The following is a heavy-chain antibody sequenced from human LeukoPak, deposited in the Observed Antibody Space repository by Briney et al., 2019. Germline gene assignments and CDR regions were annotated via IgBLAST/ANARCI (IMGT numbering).Heavy chain of an antibody. J-gene: IGHJ5*02. D-gene: IGHD6-19*01. V-gene: IGHV3-30-3*01. CDR1: GFTFSSYA. Sequence: PGGSLRLSCAASGFTFSSYAMHWVRQAPGKGLEWVAVISYDGSNKYYADSVKGRFTISRDNSKNTLYLQMNSLRAEGTAVYYCARVAIGIAVTNWFDPWGQGTLVTVSS. CDR2: ISYDGSNK. CDR3: ARVAIGIAVTNWFDP.